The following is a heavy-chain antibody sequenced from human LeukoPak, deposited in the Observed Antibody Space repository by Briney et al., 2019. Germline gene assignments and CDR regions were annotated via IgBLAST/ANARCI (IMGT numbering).Heavy chain of an antibody. Sequence: PGGSLRLSCAASGFTFSSYAMHWVRQAPGKGLEWVAVISYDGSNKYYADSVKGRFTISRDNSKNTLYLQMNSLRAEDTAVYYCARDLPGDYWGQGTLATVSS. D-gene: IGHD1-14*01. V-gene: IGHV3-30-3*01. J-gene: IGHJ4*02. CDR2: ISYDGSNK. CDR3: ARDLPGDY. CDR1: GFTFSSYA.